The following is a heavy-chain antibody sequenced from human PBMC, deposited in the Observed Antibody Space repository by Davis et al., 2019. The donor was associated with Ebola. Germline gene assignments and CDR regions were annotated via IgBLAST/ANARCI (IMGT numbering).Heavy chain of an antibody. D-gene: IGHD2-2*01. V-gene: IGHV3-74*01. CDR3: ARSRDYALDV. Sequence: PGGSLRLSCAASGFTFSNYWTVWVRQPPGKGLVRVSAISPDGSRANYADSVKGRFTISRDNAKNTLYMQMNSLLAEDTAVYYCARSRDYALDVWGQGTMVTVSS. CDR1: GFTFSNYW. CDR2: ISPDGSRA. J-gene: IGHJ3*01.